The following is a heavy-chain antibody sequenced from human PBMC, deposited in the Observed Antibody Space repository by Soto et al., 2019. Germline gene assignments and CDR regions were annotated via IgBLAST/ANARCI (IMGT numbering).Heavy chain of an antibody. Sequence: ASVKVSCKASGYTFTSHFMHWVRQAPGQGLEWMGIMNPGGGSTTYAQKFQGRLTMTRDTSTSTVYMELSSLRSDDTAVYYCARDSDTLMDRPIEYYFDYWGQGALVTVSS. D-gene: IGHD5-18*01. J-gene: IGHJ4*02. V-gene: IGHV1-46*01. CDR2: MNPGGGST. CDR1: GYTFTSHF. CDR3: ARDSDTLMDRPIEYYFDY.